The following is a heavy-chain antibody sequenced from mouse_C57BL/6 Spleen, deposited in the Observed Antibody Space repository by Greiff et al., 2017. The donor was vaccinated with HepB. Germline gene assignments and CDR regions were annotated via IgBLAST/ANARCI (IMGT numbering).Heavy chain of an antibody. D-gene: IGHD2-12*01. V-gene: IGHV1-4*01. CDR2: IKPSSGYT. CDR3: AIYINDDYWYFDV. J-gene: IGHJ1*03. CDR1: GYTFTSYT. Sequence: VKLVESGAELARPGASVKMSCKASGYTFTSYTMHWVKQRPGQGLEWIGYIKPSSGYTKYNQKFKDKATLTADKSSSTAYMQLSSLTSEDSAVYYCAIYINDDYWYFDVWGTGTTVTVSS.